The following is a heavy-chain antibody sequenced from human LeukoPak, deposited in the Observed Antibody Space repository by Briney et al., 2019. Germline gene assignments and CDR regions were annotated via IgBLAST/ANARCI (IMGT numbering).Heavy chain of an antibody. J-gene: IGHJ3*02. CDR1: GFSFSSYG. Sequence: GGSLRLSCAASGFSFSSYGLHWVRQAPGKGLEWVAVIYFDTKNIHYADSVKGRFTVSRDDSKNTLYLQMNSLRAEDTAVYYCARESCLNAACYTGEGAFDIWGQGTMVTVSS. V-gene: IGHV3-33*01. CDR3: ARESCLNAACYTGEGAFDI. D-gene: IGHD2-8*01. CDR2: IYFDTKNI.